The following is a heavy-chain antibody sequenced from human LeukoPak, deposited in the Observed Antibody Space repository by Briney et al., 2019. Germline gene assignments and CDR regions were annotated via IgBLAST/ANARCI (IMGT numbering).Heavy chain of an antibody. CDR3: TRRSVNLSLGELSFDY. CDR1: GFTFDDYG. Sequence: GWSLRLSCAASGFTFDDYGMGWVRQAPGKGLEWVSGINWNGGSIGYADCVEGRFTISRDNAKNSLYLQMNSLRAEDMALYYCTRRSVNLSLGELSFDYRGQGTLVTVSS. J-gene: IGHJ4*02. CDR2: INWNGGSI. D-gene: IGHD3-16*02. V-gene: IGHV3-20*04.